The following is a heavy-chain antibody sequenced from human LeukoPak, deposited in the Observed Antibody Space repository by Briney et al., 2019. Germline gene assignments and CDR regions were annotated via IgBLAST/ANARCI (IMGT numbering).Heavy chain of an antibody. J-gene: IGHJ4*02. CDR3: ARVQQQLLPFDY. Sequence: KPSETLSLTCSLSGGSISSNYWSWIRQPPGKGLEWIGNIYYSGSTNYNPSLKSRVTISVDTSKNQFSLKLSSVTAADTAVYYCARVQQQLLPFDYWGRGILVSVSS. CDR2: IYYSGST. V-gene: IGHV4-59*01. D-gene: IGHD6-13*01. CDR1: GGSISSNY.